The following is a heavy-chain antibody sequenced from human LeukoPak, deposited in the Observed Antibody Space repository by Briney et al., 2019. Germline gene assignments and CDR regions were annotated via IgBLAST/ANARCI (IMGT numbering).Heavy chain of an antibody. CDR3: ARDLYDYVWGSYRYSTYYYYYGMDV. D-gene: IGHD3-16*02. V-gene: IGHV4-59*01. Sequence: PSETLSLTCTVSGGSISSYYWSWIRQPPGKGLEWIGYIYYSGSANYNPFFKSRVTISVDTSKNQFSLKLSSVTAADTAVYYCARDLYDYVWGSYRYSTYYYYYGMDVWGQGTTVTVSS. CDR2: IYYSGSA. CDR1: GGSISSYY. J-gene: IGHJ6*02.